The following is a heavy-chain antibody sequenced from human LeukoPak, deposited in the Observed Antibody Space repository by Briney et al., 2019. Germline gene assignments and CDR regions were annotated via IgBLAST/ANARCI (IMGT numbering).Heavy chain of an antibody. CDR3: AKGLGVAVAGTHHFDY. D-gene: IGHD6-19*01. CDR2: IWYDGSNK. J-gene: IGHJ4*02. V-gene: IGHV3-33*06. Sequence: PGRSLRLSCAASGFTFSSYGMDWVRQAPGRGLEWVAVIWYDGSNKYYADSVKGRFTISRDNSKNTLYLQMNSLRAEDTAVYYCAKGLGVAVAGTHHFDYWGQGTLVTVSS. CDR1: GFTFSSYG.